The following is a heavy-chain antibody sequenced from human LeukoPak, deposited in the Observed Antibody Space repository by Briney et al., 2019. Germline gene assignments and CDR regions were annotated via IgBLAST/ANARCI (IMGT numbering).Heavy chain of an antibody. V-gene: IGHV1-2*02. CDR1: GYTFTGYY. J-gene: IGHJ3*02. Sequence: ASVKVSCKASGYTFTGYYMHWVRQAPGQGLEWMGWINPNSGGTNYAQKFQGRVTMTRDTSISTAYMELSRLRSDDTAVYYCARALGLRWLRRGAFDIWGQGTMVTVSS. D-gene: IGHD5-24*01. CDR3: ARALGLRWLRRGAFDI. CDR2: INPNSGGT.